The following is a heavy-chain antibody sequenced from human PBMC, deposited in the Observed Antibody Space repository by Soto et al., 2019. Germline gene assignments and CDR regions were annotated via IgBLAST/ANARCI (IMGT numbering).Heavy chain of an antibody. Sequence: PGGSLRLSCAASGFTFSSYAMTWVRQAPGKGLEWVSSIRGSAGSTDYAVSVKGRFTISRDNSKNTLYLQMNSLRAEDTAVYYCAKKRGDYYYYGMDVWGQGTTVTVSS. CDR3: AKKRGDYYYYGMDV. V-gene: IGHV3-23*01. CDR1: GFTFSSYA. J-gene: IGHJ6*02. CDR2: IRGSAGST.